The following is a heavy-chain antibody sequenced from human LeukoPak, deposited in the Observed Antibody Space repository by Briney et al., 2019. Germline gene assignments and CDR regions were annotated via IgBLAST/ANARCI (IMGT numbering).Heavy chain of an antibody. D-gene: IGHD3-10*01. Sequence: GGSLRLSCAASGFTFSTYGMHWVRQAPGKGLEWVAFIRYDGSHKDYTDSVKGRFTISRDNSKNTLYLQMNSLRAEGTAVYYCAKDLYYYGSGSLDYWGQGTLVTVSS. V-gene: IGHV3-30*02. CDR1: GFTFSTYG. J-gene: IGHJ4*02. CDR2: IRYDGSHK. CDR3: AKDLYYYGSGSLDY.